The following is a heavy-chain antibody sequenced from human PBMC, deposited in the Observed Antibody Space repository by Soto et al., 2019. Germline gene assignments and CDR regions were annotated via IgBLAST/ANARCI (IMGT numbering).Heavy chain of an antibody. CDR1: GFTFSSYA. V-gene: IGHV3-64*01. D-gene: IGHD2-21*01. J-gene: IGHJ6*02. CDR3: ARLIPFGYGMDV. CDR2: ITSNGGNT. Sequence: EVQLVESGGGLVQPGGSLRLCCAASGFTFSSYAMHWVRQDPGKGMEYVSAITSNGGNTDYASSVKGRFTISRDNSKNTLYLQMGSLRAEDMAVYYCARLIPFGYGMDVWGQGTTVTVSS.